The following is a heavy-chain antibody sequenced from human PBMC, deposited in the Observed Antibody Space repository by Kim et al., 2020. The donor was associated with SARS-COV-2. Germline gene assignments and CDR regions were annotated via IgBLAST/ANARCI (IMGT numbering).Heavy chain of an antibody. CDR3: AKLYGMDV. J-gene: IGHJ6*02. V-gene: IGHV3-23*01. CDR2: GGST. Sequence: GGSTYYADSVKGPFTISRDNSKNTLYLQMNSLRAEDTAVYYCAKLYGMDVWGQGTTVTVSS.